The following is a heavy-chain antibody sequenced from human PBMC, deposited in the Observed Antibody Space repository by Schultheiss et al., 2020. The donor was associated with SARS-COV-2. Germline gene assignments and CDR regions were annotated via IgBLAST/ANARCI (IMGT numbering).Heavy chain of an antibody. CDR3: ASLTEYSSSSNRYYYYGMDV. V-gene: IGHV4-61*10. Sequence: SETLSLTCTVSGGSISSGGYYWSWIRQPAGKGLEWIGYIYYSGSTNYNPSLKSRVTISVDTSKNQFSLKLSSVTAADTAVYYCASLTEYSSSSNRYYYYGMDVWGQGTTVTVSS. CDR1: GGSISSGGYY. J-gene: IGHJ6*02. D-gene: IGHD6-6*01. CDR2: IYYSGST.